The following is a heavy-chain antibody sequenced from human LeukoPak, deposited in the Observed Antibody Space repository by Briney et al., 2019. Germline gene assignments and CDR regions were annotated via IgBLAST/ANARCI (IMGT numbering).Heavy chain of an antibody. D-gene: IGHD1-26*01. Sequence: KPSETLSLTCTVSGGSIRSNYWSWIRQTPGKGLEWIAYINYSGNTINNPSLESRVTISIDTSKSQFSLKLSSVTAADTAIYYCARHGQDTGNFYAHFDYWGQGTLVTVSS. J-gene: IGHJ4*02. V-gene: IGHV4-59*08. CDR1: GGSIRSNY. CDR3: ARHGQDTGNFYAHFDY. CDR2: INYSGNT.